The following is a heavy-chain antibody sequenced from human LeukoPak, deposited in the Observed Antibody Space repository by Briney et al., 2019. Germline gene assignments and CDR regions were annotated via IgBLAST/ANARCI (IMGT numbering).Heavy chain of an antibody. CDR2: IKQDGSEK. D-gene: IGHD3-22*01. J-gene: IGHJ4*02. CDR1: EFTFSTYW. CDR3: ARDDYYDSSGYYYWRSFDY. Sequence: PGGSLRLSCAASEFTFSTYWMTWVRQAPGKGLEWVADIKQDGSEKYYVDSVKGRFTISRDNAKNSLYLQMNSLRAEDTAVYYCARDDYYDSSGYYYWRSFDYWGQGTLVTVSS. V-gene: IGHV3-7*01.